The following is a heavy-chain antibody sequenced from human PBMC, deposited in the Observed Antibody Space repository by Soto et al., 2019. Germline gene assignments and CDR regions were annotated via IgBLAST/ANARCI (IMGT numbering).Heavy chain of an antibody. CDR2: IYHGGTT. CDR1: GYSLSSGSY. V-gene: IGHV4-38-2*01. D-gene: IGHD6-19*01. CDR3: ARVHVMVVAGSTFDY. J-gene: IGHJ4*01. Sequence: PSETLSLTCAVSGYSLSSGSYWGWIRQPPGKGPEWIASIYHGGTTFYNPSLKSRVTLSVDTSKNHYSLKLRSVTAADTAVYYCARVHVMVVAGSTFDYWGPGILVTVCS.